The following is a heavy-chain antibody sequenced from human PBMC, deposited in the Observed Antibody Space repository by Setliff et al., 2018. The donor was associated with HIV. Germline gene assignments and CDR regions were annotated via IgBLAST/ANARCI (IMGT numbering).Heavy chain of an antibody. D-gene: IGHD3-10*01. CDR2: IYYSGST. J-gene: IGHJ4*02. CDR1: GGSISSSNYY. CDR3: AREQGDYYGSGSYDY. V-gene: IGHV4-39*02. Sequence: SETLSLTCSVSGGSISSSNYYWGWIRQPPGKGLEWIGNIYYSGSTYYNPSLKSRVTISVDTSKNQFSLKLSPVTAADTAVYYCAREQGDYYGSGSYDYWGQGTLVTVSS.